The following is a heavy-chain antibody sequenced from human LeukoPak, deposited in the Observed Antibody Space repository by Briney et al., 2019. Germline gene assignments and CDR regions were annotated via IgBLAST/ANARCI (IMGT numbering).Heavy chain of an antibody. CDR1: GFIFTDYD. J-gene: IGHJ4*02. CDR2: FGIAGDT. V-gene: IGHV3-13*01. CDR3: VRTNGGTYYDY. Sequence: GGSLRLSCAASGFIFTDYDLHWVRQPPGKGLEWVSVFGIAGDTYYADSEKGRFTISRDVAKNSLYLQMNNLRAGDTAVYYCVRTNGGTYYDYWGQGTLVTVSS. D-gene: IGHD1-26*01.